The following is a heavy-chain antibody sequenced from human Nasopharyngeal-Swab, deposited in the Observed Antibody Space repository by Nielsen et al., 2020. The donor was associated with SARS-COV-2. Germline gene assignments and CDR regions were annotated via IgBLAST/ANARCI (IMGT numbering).Heavy chain of an antibody. CDR2: LNPSGGST. Sequence: SVKVSCKASGYTFTSSSMHWVRQAPGHGLEWMGILNPSGGSTSYAQKFQGRVTMTRDTSTSTVYMELSSLRSEDTAVYYCARGSSDYGSVSYFAEDYYYYGMDVWGQGTTVTVSS. D-gene: IGHD3-10*01. CDR3: ARGSSDYGSVSYFAEDYYYYGMDV. V-gene: IGHV1-46*01. CDR1: GYTFTSSS. J-gene: IGHJ6*02.